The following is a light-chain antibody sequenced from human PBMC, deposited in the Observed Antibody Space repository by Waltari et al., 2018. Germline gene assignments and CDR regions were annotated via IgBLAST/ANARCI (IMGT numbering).Light chain of an antibody. CDR1: NIGSQS. CDR2: ENS. V-gene: IGLV3-21*02. Sequence: SYVLTQPPSVSVAPGQTTRISCVGENIGSQSVQWYQQKPGQAPVVVVYENSGRPSGIPERISGSNSGSMATLTIARVEAGDEAVYYCQVWDSSSDHWVFGGGTQLTVL. CDR3: QVWDSSSDHWV. J-gene: IGLJ3*02.